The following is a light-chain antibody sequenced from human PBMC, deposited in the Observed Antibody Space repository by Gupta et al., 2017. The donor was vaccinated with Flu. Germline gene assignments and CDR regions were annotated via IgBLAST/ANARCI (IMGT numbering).Light chain of an antibody. CDR1: SSNIGKNY. Sequence: QSVLTQPPSVSAAPVQKVTISCSGSSSNIGKNYVSWYQQLPGTAPKLLIYDNNKRPSGIPDRFSDSKAGTSATLGITGLQTGDEADYYCGTWDSSLSAGVFGGGTKLTVL. V-gene: IGLV1-51*01. CDR3: GTWDSSLSAGV. J-gene: IGLJ3*02. CDR2: DNN.